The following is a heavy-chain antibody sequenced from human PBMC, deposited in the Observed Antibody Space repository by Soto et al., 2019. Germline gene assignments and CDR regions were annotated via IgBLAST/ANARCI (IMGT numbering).Heavy chain of an antibody. V-gene: IGHV1-3*04. D-gene: IGHD3-10*01. CDR1: GYTFTTYS. Sequence: ASVKVSCKASGYTFTTYSMHWVRQAPGQRLEWLGWIHTGSGDTKYSQRFQDRVTITRDRSASTVYMEVSSLRSEDTALYYCARDQRMVRGLIGLYYNNAMDVWGQGTTVTVSS. CDR2: IHTGSGDT. CDR3: ARDQRMVRGLIGLYYNNAMDV. J-gene: IGHJ6*02.